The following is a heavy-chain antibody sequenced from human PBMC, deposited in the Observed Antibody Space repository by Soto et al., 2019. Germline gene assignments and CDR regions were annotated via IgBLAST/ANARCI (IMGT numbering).Heavy chain of an antibody. V-gene: IGHV5-51*01. J-gene: IGHJ3*02. CDR1: GYSFSRYW. Sequence: GESLKISCKASGYSFSRYWIGWVRQMPGKGLEWMGIIYPGDSNTRYSPSFQGQVTISADKSISTAYLQWSRLEASDTAMYYCARLSGYYAFDIWGQGTLVTVS. D-gene: IGHD3-22*01. CDR3: ARLSGYYAFDI. CDR2: IYPGDSNT.